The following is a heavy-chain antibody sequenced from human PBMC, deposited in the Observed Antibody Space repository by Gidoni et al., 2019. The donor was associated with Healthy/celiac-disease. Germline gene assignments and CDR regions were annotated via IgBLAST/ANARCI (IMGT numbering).Heavy chain of an antibody. CDR2: IWYDGSNK. CDR3: ARGPSQWLVPDY. Sequence: QVQLVESGGGVVQPGRSLRLSCAASGFTFSSYGMHWVRQAPGKGLEWLAVIWYDGSNKYYADSVKGRFTISRDNSKNTLYLQMNSLRAEDTAVYYCARGPSQWLVPDYWGQGTLVTVSS. CDR1: GFTFSSYG. V-gene: IGHV3-33*01. J-gene: IGHJ4*02. D-gene: IGHD6-19*01.